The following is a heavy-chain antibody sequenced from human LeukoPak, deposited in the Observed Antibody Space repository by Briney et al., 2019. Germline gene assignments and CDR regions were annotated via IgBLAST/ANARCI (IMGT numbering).Heavy chain of an antibody. CDR1: GGSISSSYY. J-gene: IGHJ6*02. CDR3: ARDRNLGYCSSTSCYTGYYYGMDV. V-gene: IGHV4-39*07. CDR2: VYHTGST. Sequence: PSETLSLTCTVSGGSISSSYYWGWIRQPPGKGLEWIGTVYHTGSTYYKPSLKSRVTISVDTSKNQFSLKLSSVTAVDTAVYYCARDRNLGYCSSTSCYTGYYYGMDVWGQGTTVTVSS. D-gene: IGHD2-2*02.